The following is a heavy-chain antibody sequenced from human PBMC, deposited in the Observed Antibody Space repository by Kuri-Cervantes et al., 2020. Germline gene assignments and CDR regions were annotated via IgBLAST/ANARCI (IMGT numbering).Heavy chain of an antibody. CDR3: ARLGDYGDAAFDS. J-gene: IGHJ4*02. V-gene: IGHV4-59*12. Sequence: SETLSLTCTVPGGSISSYYWSWIRQPPGKGLEWIGYIYYSGSTNYNPSLKSRVTISVDTSKNQFSLQLNSVTAADTAVYYCARLGDYGDAAFDSWGQGTLVTVSS. D-gene: IGHD4-17*01. CDR2: IYYSGST. CDR1: GGSISSYY.